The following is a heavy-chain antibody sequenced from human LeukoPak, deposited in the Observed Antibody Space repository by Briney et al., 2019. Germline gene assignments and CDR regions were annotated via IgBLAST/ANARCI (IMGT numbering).Heavy chain of an antibody. J-gene: IGHJ3*02. V-gene: IGHV4-39*07. CDR2: IYYSGST. CDR1: GGSISSSSYY. Sequence: SETLSLTCTVSGGSISSSSYYWGWIRQPPGKGLEWIGSIYYSGSTYYNPSLKSRVTISVDTSKNQFSLKLSSVTAADTAVYYCAREKYSLRHAFDIWGQGTMVTVSS. D-gene: IGHD5-18*01. CDR3: AREKYSLRHAFDI.